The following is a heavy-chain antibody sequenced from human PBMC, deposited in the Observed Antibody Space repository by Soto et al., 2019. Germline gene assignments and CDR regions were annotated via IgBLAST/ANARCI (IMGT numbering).Heavy chain of an antibody. CDR1: GGSIRSGGFY. D-gene: IGHD6-13*01. J-gene: IGHJ6*02. CDR2: IYYSGST. Sequence: SETLSLTGTVSGGSIRSGGFYWSWNRQHPGQGLEWIGYIYYSGSTYYNPSLKSRVTISVDTSKNQFSLKLSSVTAADTAVYYCATVKTAAASYYYYGMDVWGQGTTVTVSS. CDR3: ATVKTAAASYYYYGMDV. V-gene: IGHV4-31*03.